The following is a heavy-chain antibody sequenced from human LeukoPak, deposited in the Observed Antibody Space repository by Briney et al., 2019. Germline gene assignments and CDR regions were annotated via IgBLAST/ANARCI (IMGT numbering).Heavy chain of an antibody. CDR1: GGSISGYY. CDR2: IYYSGTT. V-gene: IGHV4-59*01. CDR3: ARGGWGSFDY. Sequence: SETLSLTCTVSGGSISGYYWSWIRQPPGKGLEWIAFIYYSGTTNYNPSLKSRVTISLDTSKNQFSLKLISVTAADTAVYYCARGGWGSFDYWGQGTLVTVCS. D-gene: IGHD1-26*01. J-gene: IGHJ4*02.